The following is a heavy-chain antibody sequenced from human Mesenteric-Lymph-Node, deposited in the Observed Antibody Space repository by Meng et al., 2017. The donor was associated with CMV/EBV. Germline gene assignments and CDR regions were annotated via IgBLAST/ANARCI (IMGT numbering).Heavy chain of an antibody. D-gene: IGHD3-3*01. Sequence: GGSLRLSCAASGFTFSSDAMHWVRQAPGKGLEWVAVISYDGSNKYYADSVKGRFTISRDNSKNTLYLQMNSLRAEDTAVYYCARALTIFGVAIYYYGMDVWGQGTTVTVSS. CDR3: ARALTIFGVAIYYYGMDV. CDR2: ISYDGSNK. V-gene: IGHV3-30-3*01. J-gene: IGHJ6*02. CDR1: GFTFSSDA.